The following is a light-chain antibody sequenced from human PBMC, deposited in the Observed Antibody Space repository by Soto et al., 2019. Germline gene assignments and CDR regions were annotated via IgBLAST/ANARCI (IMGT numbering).Light chain of an antibody. J-gene: IGKJ4*01. CDR2: AAS. CDR3: QQYGSAPFT. Sequence: EIVLTQSPGTLSLSPGERFTLSCSSSQSVTSSYLAWYQQKPGQAPRLLIYAASSRATGIPDRFSGSGSGTDFTLTISRLEPEDFAVYYCQQYGSAPFTFGGGTKVDIK. CDR1: QSVTSSY. V-gene: IGKV3-20*01.